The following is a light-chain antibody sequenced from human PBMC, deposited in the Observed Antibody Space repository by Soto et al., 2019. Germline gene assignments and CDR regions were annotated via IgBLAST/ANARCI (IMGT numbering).Light chain of an antibody. CDR3: QQYYCTPDT. CDR2: WAS. J-gene: IGKJ2*01. V-gene: IGKV4-1*01. Sequence: DIVMTQSPDSLAVSLGETATINCKSSQSVLFSPNNKNYLAWHQQKPGQPPTVLISWASTREYGVPDRFSGGGSSTYFTLTISSLPAEDVAVYYCQQYYCTPDTFGQGTKLEIK. CDR1: QSVLFSPNNKNY.